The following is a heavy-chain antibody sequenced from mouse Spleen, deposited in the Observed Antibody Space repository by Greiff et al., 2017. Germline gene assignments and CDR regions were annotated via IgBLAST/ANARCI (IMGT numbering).Heavy chain of an antibody. Sequence: EVMLVESGGGLVKLGGSLKLSCAASGFTFSSYAMSWVRQTPEKRLEWVATISSGGSYTYYPDSVKGRFTISRDNAKNTLYLQMSSLRSEDTAMYYCARQGYYGSSPPFDYWGQGTTLTVSS. CDR1: GFTFSSYA. CDR2: ISSGGSYT. D-gene: IGHD1-1*01. J-gene: IGHJ2*01. V-gene: IGHV5-9-1*01. CDR3: ARQGYYGSSPPFDY.